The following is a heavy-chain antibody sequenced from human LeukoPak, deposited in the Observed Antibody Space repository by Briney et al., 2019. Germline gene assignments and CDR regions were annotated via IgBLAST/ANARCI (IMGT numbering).Heavy chain of an antibody. J-gene: IGHJ6*02. CDR2: INPSGGST. D-gene: IGHD2-2*01. V-gene: IGHV1-46*01. Sequence: ASVKVSCKASGYTFTSYYMPWVRQAPGQGLEWMGIINPSGGSTSYAQKFQGRVTMTRDTSTSTVYMELSSLRSEDTAVYYCARFSSTSLPSIYGMDVWGQGTTVTVSS. CDR1: GYTFTSYY. CDR3: ARFSSTSLPSIYGMDV.